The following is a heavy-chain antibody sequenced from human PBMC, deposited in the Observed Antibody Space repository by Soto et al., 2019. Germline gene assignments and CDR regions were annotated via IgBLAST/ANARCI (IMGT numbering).Heavy chain of an antibody. D-gene: IGHD3-22*01. CDR1: GGTFSSYA. CDR2: IIPIFGTA. V-gene: IGHV1-69*13. CDR3: ARGSLYYYDSSGYYGKH. J-gene: IGHJ4*02. Sequence: SVKVSCKASGGTFSSYAISWVRQAPGQGLEWMGGIIPIFGTANYAQKFQGRVTITADESTSTAYMELSSLRSEDTAVYYCARGSLYYYDSSGYYGKHWGQGTRVNVPS.